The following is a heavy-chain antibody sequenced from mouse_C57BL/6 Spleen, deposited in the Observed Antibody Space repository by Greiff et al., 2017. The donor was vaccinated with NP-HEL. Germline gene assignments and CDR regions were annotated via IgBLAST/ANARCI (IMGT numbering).Heavy chain of an antibody. CDR2: IYPGDGDT. CDR3: ARDMGYYGYYAMDY. V-gene: IGHV1-82*01. Sequence: QVQLKQSGPELVKPGASVKISCKASGYAFSSSWMNWVKQRPGKGLEWIGRIYPGDGDTNYNGKFKGKATLTADKSSSTAYMQLSSLTSEDSAVYFCARDMGYYGYYAMDYWGQGPSVTVSS. J-gene: IGHJ4*01. D-gene: IGHD1-1*01. CDR1: GYAFSSSW.